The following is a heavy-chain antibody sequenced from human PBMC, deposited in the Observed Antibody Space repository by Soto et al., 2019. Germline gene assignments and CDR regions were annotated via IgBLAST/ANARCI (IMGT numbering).Heavy chain of an antibody. CDR2: MFHSGIT. Sequence: QVQLQESGPGLVRPSGTLSLTCAVSGGSISSDNWWSWVRQPPGKGLEWIGEMFHSGITNYRPSLKSRVTISIDKSKNQFSLQLSSVTAADTAVYYCARNGAYHLDYWGQGTLVTVSS. V-gene: IGHV4-4*02. CDR3: ARNGAYHLDY. D-gene: IGHD2-8*01. J-gene: IGHJ4*02. CDR1: GGSISSDNW.